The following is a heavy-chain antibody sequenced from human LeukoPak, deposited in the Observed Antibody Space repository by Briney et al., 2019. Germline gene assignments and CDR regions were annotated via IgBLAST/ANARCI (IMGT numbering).Heavy chain of an antibody. CDR3: ARVVVVPAASYYYYYGMDV. CDR2: ISSSSSYI. Sequence: PGGSLRLSCVSSGFPFSRYWMNWVRQAPGKGLEWVSSISSSSSYIYYADSVKGRFTISRDNAKNSLYLQMNSLRAEDTAVYYCARVVVVPAASYYYYYGMDVWGQGTTVAVSS. J-gene: IGHJ6*02. V-gene: IGHV3-21*01. CDR1: GFPFSRYW. D-gene: IGHD2-2*01.